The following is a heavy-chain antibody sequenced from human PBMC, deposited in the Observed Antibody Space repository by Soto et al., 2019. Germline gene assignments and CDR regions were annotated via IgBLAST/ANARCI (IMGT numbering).Heavy chain of an antibody. D-gene: IGHD2-2*01. CDR3: AREDSIIIPAVSDF. CDR1: GFAFNNYG. J-gene: IGHJ4*02. Sequence: PVGSLRFSCTVSGFAFNNYGINWVRQAPGKGLEWVSSISKSDYTYYSDSVKGRFTISRDNAKNSVSLQMNTLRIEDTAVYYCAREDSIIIPAVSDFWGQGTLVTVSS. CDR2: ISKSDYT. V-gene: IGHV3-21*01.